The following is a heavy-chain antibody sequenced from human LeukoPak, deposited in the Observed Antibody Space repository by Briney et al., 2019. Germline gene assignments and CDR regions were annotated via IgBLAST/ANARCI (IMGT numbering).Heavy chain of an antibody. J-gene: IGHJ5*02. CDR2: INTDGSST. D-gene: IGHD3-16*01. CDR3: ARDRPGGFDP. Sequence: GGSLRLSCAASGFTFSSYWMHWIRQLPGKGLVWVSRINTDGSSTSYADSVRGRFTISRDNAKNTLYLQMNSLRAEDTAVYYCARDRPGGFDPWGQGTLVTASS. V-gene: IGHV3-74*01. CDR1: GFTFSSYW.